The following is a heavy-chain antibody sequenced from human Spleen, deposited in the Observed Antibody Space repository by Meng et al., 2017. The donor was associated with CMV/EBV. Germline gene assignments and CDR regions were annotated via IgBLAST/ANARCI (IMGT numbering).Heavy chain of an antibody. D-gene: IGHD7-27*01. V-gene: IGHV3-21*01. Sequence: GESLKISCAASGFTFSSYSMNWVRQAPGKGLEWVSSISSSSSYIYYADSVKGRFTISRDNAKNSLYLQMNSLRAEDTAVYYCARDPVWGSHIDYWGQGTLVTVSS. CDR3: ARDPVWGSHIDY. CDR1: GFTFSSYS. CDR2: ISSSSSYI. J-gene: IGHJ4*02.